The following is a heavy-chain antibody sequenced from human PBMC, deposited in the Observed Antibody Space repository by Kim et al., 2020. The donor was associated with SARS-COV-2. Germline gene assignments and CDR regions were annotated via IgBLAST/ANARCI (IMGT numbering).Heavy chain of an antibody. CDR2: MSSEGNNK. CDR3: AGPYSSGWSYGLDV. V-gene: IGHV3-30-3*01. D-gene: IGHD6-19*01. J-gene: IGHJ6*02. Sequence: GGSLRLSCAASGFTFSSYTMHWVRQAPGEGLEWVAFMSSEGNNKYYAESVKGQFTISRDNSKNTLYLQTNSLGAEDTAVYYCAGPYSSGWSYGLDVWGQGSTVTVSS. CDR1: GFTFSSYT.